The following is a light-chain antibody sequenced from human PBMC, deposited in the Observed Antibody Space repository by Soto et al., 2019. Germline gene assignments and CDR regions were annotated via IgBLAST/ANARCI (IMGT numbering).Light chain of an antibody. V-gene: IGKV1-5*01. CDR2: DAS. Sequence: DIQMTQSPSTLSASVGDRVTITCRASQSISSWLAWYQQKPGKAPKLLIYDASSLESGVPSRFSGSGSGTEFTLTISSLQPDDFATYYCHQTYSPPDTFGQGTKVDIK. J-gene: IGKJ1*01. CDR1: QSISSW. CDR3: HQTYSPPDT.